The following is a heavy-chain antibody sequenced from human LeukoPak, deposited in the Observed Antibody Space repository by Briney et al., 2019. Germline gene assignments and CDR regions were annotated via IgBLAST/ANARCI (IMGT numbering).Heavy chain of an antibody. D-gene: IGHD5-24*01. J-gene: IGHJ4*02. CDR3: ARDSWEMATMGLGF. Sequence: GGFLLLSCAASGFIFSDYYMSWIRQAPGKGLERISYISGGGTTIYYADSVKGRFTISRDNTKNSLYLHMSGLRAEDTAMYYCARDSWEMATMGLGFWGQGALVTVAS. CDR2: ISGGGTTI. V-gene: IGHV3-11*01. CDR1: GFIFSDYY.